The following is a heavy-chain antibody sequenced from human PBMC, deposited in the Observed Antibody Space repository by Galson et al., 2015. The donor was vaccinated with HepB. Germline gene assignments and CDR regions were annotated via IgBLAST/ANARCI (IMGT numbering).Heavy chain of an antibody. CDR3: ANGGPRPVRFLEWLPGSGFDP. Sequence: SLRLSCAASGFTFSSYAMSWVRQAPGKGLEWVSAISGSGGSTYYADSVKGRFTISRDNSKNTLYLQMNSLRAEDTAVYYCANGGPRPVRFLEWLPGSGFDPWGQGTLVTVSS. CDR1: GFTFSSYA. J-gene: IGHJ5*02. D-gene: IGHD3-3*01. V-gene: IGHV3-23*01. CDR2: ISGSGGST.